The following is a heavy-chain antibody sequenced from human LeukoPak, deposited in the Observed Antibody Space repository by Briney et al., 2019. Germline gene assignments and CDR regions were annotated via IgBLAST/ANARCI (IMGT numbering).Heavy chain of an antibody. CDR1: GSSLRRYD. CDR2: IIGSGDTI. J-gene: IGHJ4*02. Sequence: PGGSLRLSCAASGSSLRRYDMNWVRQAPGKGLEWVSSIIGSGDTIYYADSVKGRFTISRDNAKNSLYLQMNSLKAEDTAVYYCARGKSGRITIFGVVLWGQGTLVTVSS. CDR3: ARGKSGRITIFGVVL. V-gene: IGHV3-48*03. D-gene: IGHD3-3*01.